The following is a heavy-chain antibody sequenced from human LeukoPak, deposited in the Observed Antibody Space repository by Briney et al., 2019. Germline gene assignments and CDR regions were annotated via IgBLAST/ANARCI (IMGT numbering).Heavy chain of an antibody. D-gene: IGHD6-13*01. V-gene: IGHV3-74*01. CDR2: INTYGSST. Sequence: QPGGSLRLSCAASGITFSSYWMHWVRQAPGKGLVWVSRINTYGSSTSYADSVKGRFTISRDNAKNTLYLQMNILIGEDTAVYYCERESRIAAHLDLWGQGTLVTVSS. J-gene: IGHJ5*02. CDR1: GITFSSYW. CDR3: ERESRIAAHLDL.